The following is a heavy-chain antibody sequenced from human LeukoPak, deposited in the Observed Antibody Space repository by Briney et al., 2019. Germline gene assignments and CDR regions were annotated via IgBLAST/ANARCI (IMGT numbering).Heavy chain of an antibody. J-gene: IGHJ4*02. CDR2: IYYSGST. CDR1: GGSISSYY. CDR3: ARYNRNYKFDY. Sequence: SETLSLTCTVSGGSISSYYWSWIRQPPGKGLEWIGYIYYSGSTNYNPSLKSRVTISVDTSKNQFSLKLSSVTAADTAVYYCARYNRNYKFDYWGQGTLVTVSS. D-gene: IGHD1-7*01. V-gene: IGHV4-59*01.